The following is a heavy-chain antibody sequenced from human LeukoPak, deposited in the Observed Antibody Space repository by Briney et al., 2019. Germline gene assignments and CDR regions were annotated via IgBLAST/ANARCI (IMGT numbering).Heavy chain of an antibody. Sequence: PGGSLRLSCAASGFTFSNYAMSWVRQAPGKGLEWVSGISGSGGSTFYADSVKGRFTISRENSKKTLYLQMNSLRAEDTAIYYCANEDGNSGDAFDIWGQGTQVTVSS. J-gene: IGHJ3*02. V-gene: IGHV3-23*01. CDR2: ISGSGGST. D-gene: IGHD4-23*01. CDR1: GFTFSNYA. CDR3: ANEDGNSGDAFDI.